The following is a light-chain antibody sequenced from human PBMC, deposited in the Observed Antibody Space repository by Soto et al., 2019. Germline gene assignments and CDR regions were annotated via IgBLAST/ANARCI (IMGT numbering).Light chain of an antibody. Sequence: TPYLSPGNKSTLSFRASQSVDNDLAWYQQKPGQPPRLLMYDASTRATGIPARFSGSQSGTEFTLTISSLLSEDFAVYSCQQYNNWPLTFGGGTKVDI. CDR2: DAS. CDR3: QQYNNWPLT. CDR1: QSVDND. V-gene: IGKV3D-15*01. J-gene: IGKJ4*01.